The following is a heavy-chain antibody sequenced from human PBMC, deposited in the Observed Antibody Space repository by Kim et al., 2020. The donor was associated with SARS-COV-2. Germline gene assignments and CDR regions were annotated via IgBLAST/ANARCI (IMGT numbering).Heavy chain of an antibody. CDR1: GGSISSSSYY. Sequence: SETLSLTCTVSGGSISSSSYYWGWIRQPPGKGLEWSGSIYYSGSTYYNPSLKSRDTISVDTSKNQFSLKLSSVTAADTAVYYCANSNYDILPGGAFDIWGQGTMVTVSS. CDR2: IYYSGST. CDR3: ANSNYDILPGGAFDI. V-gene: IGHV4-39*01. D-gene: IGHD3-9*01. J-gene: IGHJ3*02.